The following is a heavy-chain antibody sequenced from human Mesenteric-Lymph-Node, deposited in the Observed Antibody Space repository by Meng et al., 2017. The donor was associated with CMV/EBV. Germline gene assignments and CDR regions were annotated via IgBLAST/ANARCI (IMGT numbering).Heavy chain of an antibody. D-gene: IGHD5-12*01. CDR1: GGTFSSYA. CDR2: IIPILGIA. J-gene: IGHJ4*02. V-gene: IGHV1-69*10. CDR3: ASGGYSGYDFMEFDY. Sequence: SVKVSCKASGGTFSSYAISWVRQAPGQGLEWMGGIIPILGIANYAQKFQGRVTITADKSTSTAYMELSSLRSEDTAVYYCASGGYSGYDFMEFDYWGQGTLVTVSS.